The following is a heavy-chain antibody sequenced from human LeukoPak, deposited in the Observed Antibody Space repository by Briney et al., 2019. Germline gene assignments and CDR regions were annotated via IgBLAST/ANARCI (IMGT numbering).Heavy chain of an antibody. J-gene: IGHJ4*02. V-gene: IGHV3-30*18. CDR1: GFTFSSYG. CDR3: AKKEKDYYDSSGYYFDY. D-gene: IGHD3-22*01. Sequence: PGGSLRLSCAASGFTFSSYGMHWVRQAPGKGLEWVAVISYDGSNKYYADSVKGRFTISRDNSKNTLHLQMNSLRAEDTAVYYCAKKEKDYYDSSGYYFDYWGQGTLATVSS. CDR2: ISYDGSNK.